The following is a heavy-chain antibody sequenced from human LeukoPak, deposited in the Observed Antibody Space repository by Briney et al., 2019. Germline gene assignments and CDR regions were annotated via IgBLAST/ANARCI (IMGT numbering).Heavy chain of an antibody. CDR2: IYYSGST. Sequence: PSETLSLTCTVSGGSISSYYWSWIRQPPGKGLEWIGYIYYSGSTNYNPSLKSRVPISVDTSKNQFSLKLSSVTAADTAVYYCARHVHGGNNILDYWGQGTLVTVSS. J-gene: IGHJ4*02. CDR1: GGSISSYY. D-gene: IGHD4-23*01. V-gene: IGHV4-59*08. CDR3: ARHVHGGNNILDY.